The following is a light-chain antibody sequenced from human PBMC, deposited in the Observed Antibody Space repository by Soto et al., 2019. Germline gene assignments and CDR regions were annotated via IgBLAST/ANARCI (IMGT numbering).Light chain of an antibody. J-gene: IGKJ1*01. CDR1: QSVSSNY. CDR2: GAS. V-gene: IGKV3-20*01. CDR3: QQYGNSPLT. Sequence: EIVLTQSPGTLSLSPGERATLSCRASQSVSSNYLAWYQQKPGQAPRLLIYGASSRATGIPDRFSGSGSGTDFTLTISRLEPEDFAVYYWQQYGNSPLTFGQGTKVEIK.